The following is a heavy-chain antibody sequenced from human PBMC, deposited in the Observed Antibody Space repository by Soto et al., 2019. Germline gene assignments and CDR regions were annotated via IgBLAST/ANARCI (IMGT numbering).Heavy chain of an antibody. D-gene: IGHD2-2*02. V-gene: IGHV4-39*07. J-gene: IGHJ6*02. CDR1: GGSISSSSYY. CDR3: ARVPIVVVPAAIKIYGMDV. CDR2: IYYSGST. Sequence: SETLSLTCTVSGGSISSSSYYWGWIRQAPGKGLEWIGRIYYSGSTYYNPSLKSRATISVDKSKNQFSLKLSSVTAADTAVYYCARVPIVVVPAAIKIYGMDVWGQGTLVTVSS.